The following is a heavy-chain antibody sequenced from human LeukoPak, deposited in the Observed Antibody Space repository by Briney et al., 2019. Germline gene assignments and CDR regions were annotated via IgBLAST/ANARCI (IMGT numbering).Heavy chain of an antibody. J-gene: IGHJ4*02. D-gene: IGHD3-22*01. CDR3: ANYDSSALYGCLDY. CDR1: GFTFSSYA. Sequence: QPGGSLRLSCAASGFTFSSYAMSWVRQAPGKGLEWVSAISGSGGSTYYADSVKGRFTISRDNSKNTLYLQMNSLRAEDTAVYYCANYDSSALYGCLDYWGQGTLVTVSS. V-gene: IGHV3-23*01. CDR2: ISGSGGST.